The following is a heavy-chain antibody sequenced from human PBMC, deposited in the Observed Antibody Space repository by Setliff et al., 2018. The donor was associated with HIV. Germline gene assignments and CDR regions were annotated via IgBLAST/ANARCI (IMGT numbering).Heavy chain of an antibody. CDR2: IYDNEKT. V-gene: IGHV4-61*08. J-gene: IGHJ4*02. CDR3: ARLPQD. Sequence: PSETLSLTCSVSGGVSGGDMGVHDWSWIRQPPGKGLEWIGYIYDNEKTFYNPSLKSRVTITVDTSKNQISLQLTSVTAEDTALYYCARLPQDWGRGTLVTVS. CDR1: GGVSGGDMGVHD.